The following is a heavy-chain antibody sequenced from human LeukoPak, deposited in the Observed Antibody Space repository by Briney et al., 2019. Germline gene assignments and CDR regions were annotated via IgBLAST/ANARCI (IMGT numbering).Heavy chain of an antibody. V-gene: IGHV4-31*01. D-gene: IGHD4-17*01. J-gene: IGHJ4*02. CDR3: ARGSTTVTDYYFDY. CDR2: IYYIGTT. Sequence: PSETLSLTCTVSGGSIRSGDYYWTWIRQHPGKGLEWIGYIYYIGTTYYNPSLKSQVTISVDTSKNQFSLKLKSVTAADTAVYYCARGSTTVTDYYFDYWGQGTSVTVSS. CDR1: GGSIRSGDYY.